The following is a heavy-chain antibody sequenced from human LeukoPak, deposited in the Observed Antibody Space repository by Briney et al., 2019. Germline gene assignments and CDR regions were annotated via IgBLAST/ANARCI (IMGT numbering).Heavy chain of an antibody. V-gene: IGHV4-39*01. CDR3: ARLGYCSGGSCYTEAFDI. CDR1: GGSISSSSYY. J-gene: IGHJ3*02. D-gene: IGHD2-15*01. Sequence: PSETLSLTCTVSGGSISSSSYYWGWIRQPPGKGPEWIGSIYYSASTYYNPSLKSRVTISIDTSKNQFSLKLSSVTAADTAVYYCARLGYCSGGSCYTEAFDIWGQGTMVTVSS. CDR2: IYYSAST.